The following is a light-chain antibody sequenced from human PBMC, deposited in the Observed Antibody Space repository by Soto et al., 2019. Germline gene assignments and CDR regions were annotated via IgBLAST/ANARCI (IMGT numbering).Light chain of an antibody. J-gene: IGLJ2*01. CDR3: SSYAGSNNLV. CDR2: EVS. CDR1: SSDVGDYNY. Sequence: QSALTQPPSASGSPGQSVTISCTGTSSDVGDYNYVSWYQQHPGKVPKLMIYEVSKRPSGVPDRFSGSKSGKTASLTVSGLQAEDEADYYCSSYAGSNNLVFGGGTKLTVL. V-gene: IGLV2-8*01.